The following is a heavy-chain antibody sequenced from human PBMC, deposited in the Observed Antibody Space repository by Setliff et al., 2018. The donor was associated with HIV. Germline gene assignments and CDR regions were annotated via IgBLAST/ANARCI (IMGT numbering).Heavy chain of an antibody. CDR1: GFSISSRYY. CDR3: ERDVLDLVISVYGF. CDR2: IYHTGSS. Sequence: PSETLSLTCDVSGFSISSRYYWGWIRQSPGKGLEWIGNIYHTGSSYYNPSLNDRATISLDTSKNQFSLKLNSVTAADTAVYYCERDVLDLVISVYGFWGQGIPVTVSS. J-gene: IGHJ4*02. D-gene: IGHD3-22*01. V-gene: IGHV4-38-2*02.